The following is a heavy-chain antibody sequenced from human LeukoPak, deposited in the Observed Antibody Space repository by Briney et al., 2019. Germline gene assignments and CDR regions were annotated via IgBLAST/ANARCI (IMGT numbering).Heavy chain of an antibody. J-gene: IGHJ3*02. Sequence: ASVKVSCKASGYTFTGYYMHWVRQAPGQGLEWMGWINPNSGGTNYAQKFQGRVTMTRDTSISTAYMELSRLRSDDTAVYYCARVEGYSYALGGSWNAFDIWGQGTMVTVSS. D-gene: IGHD5-18*01. CDR3: ARVEGYSYALGGSWNAFDI. CDR1: GYTFTGYY. V-gene: IGHV1-2*02. CDR2: INPNSGGT.